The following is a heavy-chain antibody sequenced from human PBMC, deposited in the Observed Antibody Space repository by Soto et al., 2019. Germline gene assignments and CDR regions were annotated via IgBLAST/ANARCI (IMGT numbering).Heavy chain of an antibody. CDR1: GFSLSTSGVG. CDR3: AHRGSRELRYFDWSFQQ. J-gene: IGHJ1*01. D-gene: IGHD3-9*01. V-gene: IGHV2-5*02. CDR2: IYWDDDK. Sequence: ESGPTLVNPTQTLTLTCTFSGFSLSTSGVGVGWIRQPPGKALEWLALIYWDDDKRYSPSLKSRLTITKDTSKNQVVLTMTNMDPVDTATYYCAHRGSRELRYFDWSFQQWGQGTLVTVSS.